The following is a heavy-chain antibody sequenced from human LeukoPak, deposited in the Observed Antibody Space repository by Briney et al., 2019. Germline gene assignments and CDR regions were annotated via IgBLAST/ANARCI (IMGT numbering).Heavy chain of an antibody. CDR1: GFTFSSYG. CDR2: ISYDGSNK. D-gene: IGHD3-22*01. V-gene: IGHV3-30*18. Sequence: GGSLRLSCAASGFTFSSYGMHWVRQAPGKGPEGVAVISYDGSNKYYADSVKGRFTISRDNSKNTLYLQMNSLRAEDTAVYYCAKGRLNFDYWGQGTLVTVSS. CDR3: AKGRLNFDY. J-gene: IGHJ4*02.